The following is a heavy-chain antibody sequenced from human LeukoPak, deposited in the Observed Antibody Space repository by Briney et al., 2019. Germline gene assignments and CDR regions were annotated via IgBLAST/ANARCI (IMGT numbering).Heavy chain of an antibody. CDR1: GFSFGDFG. V-gene: IGHV3-64*01. Sequence: GGSLRLSCAASGFSFGDFGMSWVRQAPGKGLEYVSAISSNGGSTYYANSVKGRFTISRDNSKNTLYLQMGSLRAEDMAVYYCAREADSSGYYYVNYYYYYGMDVWGQGTTVTVSS. CDR2: ISSNGGST. D-gene: IGHD3-22*01. CDR3: AREADSSGYYYVNYYYYYGMDV. J-gene: IGHJ6*02.